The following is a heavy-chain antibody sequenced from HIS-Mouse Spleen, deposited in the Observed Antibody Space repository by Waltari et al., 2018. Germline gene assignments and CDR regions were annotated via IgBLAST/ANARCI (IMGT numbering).Heavy chain of an antibody. J-gene: IGHJ4*02. V-gene: IGHV3-30*18. CDR2: ISYDGSNK. CDR3: AKDKHHAFDY. Sequence: QVQLVESGGGVVQPGRSLRLSCAAFGSTFSSYGMHWVRQAPGKGLEWVAVISYDGSNKYYADSVKGRFTISRDNSKNTLYLQMNSLRAEDTAVYYCAKDKHHAFDYWGQGTLVTVSS. CDR1: GSTFSSYG.